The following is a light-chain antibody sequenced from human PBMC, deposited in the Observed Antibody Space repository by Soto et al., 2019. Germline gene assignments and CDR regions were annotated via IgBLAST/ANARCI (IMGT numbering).Light chain of an antibody. CDR1: HNIVTY. J-gene: IGKJ2*01. CDR2: EAS. CDR3: QQRHSTPPT. V-gene: IGKV1-39*01. Sequence: DIHMAQSPPSLSASVGDRVTITCRASHNIVTYLNWYQQKAGKAPSLLIYEASHLQSGVPFRFFGSGSGTDFTLTIDNLQHEDSATYYCQQRHSTPPTFGPGTKLEIK.